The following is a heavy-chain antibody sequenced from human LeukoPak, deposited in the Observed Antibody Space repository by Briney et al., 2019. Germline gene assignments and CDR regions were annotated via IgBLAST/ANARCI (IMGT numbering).Heavy chain of an antibody. D-gene: IGHD6-13*01. J-gene: IGHJ6*03. V-gene: IGHV4-34*01. CDR1: GGSFSGYY. CDR2: INHSGST. CDR3: ARIGNSSSWYNYYYYYYYMDV. Sequence: PSETLSLTCAVYGGSFSGYYWSWIRQPPGKGLEWIGEINHSGSTNYNPSLKSRVTISVDTSKNQFSLKLSSVTAADTAVYYCARIGNSSSWYNYYYYYYYMDVWGKGTTVTVSS.